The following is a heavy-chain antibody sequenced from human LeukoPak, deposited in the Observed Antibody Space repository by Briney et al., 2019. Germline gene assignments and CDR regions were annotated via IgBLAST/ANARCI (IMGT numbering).Heavy chain of an antibody. V-gene: IGHV3-30*03. J-gene: IGHJ4*02. CDR1: GFTFNNYA. CDR2: ISSDESNK. D-gene: IGHD3-10*01. Sequence: PGGSLRLSCAASGFTFNNYAMHWVRQAPGEGLEWVALISSDESNKYYADSVKGRFTISRDNSMNTLYLQMNSLRADGTAVYYCATDYSYGSGSYYNRFDNWGQGTLVTVSS. CDR3: ATDYSYGSGSYYNRFDN.